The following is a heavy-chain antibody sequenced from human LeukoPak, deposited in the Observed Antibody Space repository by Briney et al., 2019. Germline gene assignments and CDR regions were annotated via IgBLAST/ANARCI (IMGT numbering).Heavy chain of an antibody. CDR3: ANYMQRSPFDY. V-gene: IGHV3-23*01. J-gene: IGHJ4*02. CDR1: GFTFSSYA. CDR2: IGGSGDNI. D-gene: IGHD6-25*01. Sequence: GGSLRLSCAASGFTFSSYAMKWVRQAPGKGLQWVSVIGGSGDNIHYADSVKGRFTISRDNSKNTLYLQMNSLRAEDTAVYYCANYMQRSPFDYWGQGTLVTASS.